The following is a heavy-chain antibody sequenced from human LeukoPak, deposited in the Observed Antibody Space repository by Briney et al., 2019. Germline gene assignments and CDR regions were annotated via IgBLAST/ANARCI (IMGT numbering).Heavy chain of an antibody. D-gene: IGHD6-13*01. CDR1: GFTFGDYA. Sequence: GRSLRLSCTASGFTFGDYAMSWVRQAPGKGLEWVGFISSKAYGGTTEYAASVKGRFTISRDDSKSIAYLQMNSLKTEDTAVYYCTRAGGGSSWFPAFFDYWGQGTLVTVSS. CDR2: ISSKAYGGTT. CDR3: TRAGGGSSWFPAFFDY. J-gene: IGHJ4*02. V-gene: IGHV3-49*04.